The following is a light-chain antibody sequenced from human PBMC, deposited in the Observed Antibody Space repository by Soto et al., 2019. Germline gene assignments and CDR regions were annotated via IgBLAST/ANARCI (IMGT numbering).Light chain of an antibody. Sequence: QSALTQPRSVSGSPGQSVTISCTGTSSEVGAYNYVSWYQQHPGKAPKRIIYDVSKRPSGVPDRFSGSKSGNTASLTISGLQAEDEADYYCCSYAGNSYAGIYNVLFGGGTKLTVL. CDR1: SSEVGAYNY. V-gene: IGLV2-11*01. J-gene: IGLJ3*02. CDR2: DVS. CDR3: CSYAGNSYAGIYNVL.